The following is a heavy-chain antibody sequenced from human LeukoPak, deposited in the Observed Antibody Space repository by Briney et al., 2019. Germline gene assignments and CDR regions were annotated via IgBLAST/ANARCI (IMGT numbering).Heavy chain of an antibody. CDR3: AKFLPTHIVVANYYFDY. J-gene: IGHJ4*02. V-gene: IGHV3-23*01. D-gene: IGHD2-21*01. Sequence: GGSLRLSCAASGFTFSSYAMSWVRQAPGKGLEWVSAISGSGSSTYYADSVKGRFTISRDNSKNTLYLQMSSLRAEDTAVYYCAKFLPTHIVVANYYFDYWGQGTLVTVSS. CDR2: ISGSGSST. CDR1: GFTFSSYA.